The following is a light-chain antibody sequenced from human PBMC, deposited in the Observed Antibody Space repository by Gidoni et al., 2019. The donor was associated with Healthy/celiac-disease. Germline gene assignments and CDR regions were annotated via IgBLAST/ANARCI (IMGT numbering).Light chain of an antibody. CDR1: QRVSSSY. V-gene: IGKV3D-20*01. J-gene: IGKJ3*01. Sequence: EIVLTQSPATLSLSPGERATLSCRASQRVSSSYLAWYQQKPGLAPRLLIYDASSRATGIPDRFSGSGSGTDFTLTISRLEPEDFAVYYCQQYGSSPFTFGPGTKVDIK. CDR3: QQYGSSPFT. CDR2: DAS.